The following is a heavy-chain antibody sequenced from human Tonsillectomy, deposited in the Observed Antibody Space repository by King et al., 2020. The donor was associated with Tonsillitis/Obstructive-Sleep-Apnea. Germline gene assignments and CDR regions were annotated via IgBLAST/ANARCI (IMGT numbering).Heavy chain of an antibody. CDR2: ISSSTNTI. Sequence: VQLVESGGGLVQPGGSLRLSCAASGFTFSSYTMNWVRQAPGKGLEWVSYISSSTNTIYYADVVKGRFTISRDNAKNSLYLQMNSLRDEDTAVYYCARDRDVVVVAARGFDPWGQGTLVTVSS. CDR1: GFTFSSYT. D-gene: IGHD2-15*01. J-gene: IGHJ5*02. CDR3: ARDRDVVVVAARGFDP. V-gene: IGHV3-48*02.